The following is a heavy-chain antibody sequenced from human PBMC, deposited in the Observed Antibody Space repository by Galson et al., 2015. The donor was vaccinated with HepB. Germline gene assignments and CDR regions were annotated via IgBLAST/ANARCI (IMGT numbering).Heavy chain of an antibody. CDR2: LSFDGTYT. D-gene: IGHD2-15*01. CDR1: GFTFSTYA. Sequence: SLRLSCAASGFTFSTYAMNWVRQAPGKGLEWVAALSFDGTYTYYADSVKGRFTISRDDSKNTLYLHMNSLRGEDTAVYYCAIAVAALLDYWGQGTLVTVSS. CDR3: AIAVAALLDY. V-gene: IGHV3-30-3*01. J-gene: IGHJ4*02.